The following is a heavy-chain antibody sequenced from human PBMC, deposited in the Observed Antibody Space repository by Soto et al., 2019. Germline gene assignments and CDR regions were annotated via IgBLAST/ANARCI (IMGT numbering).Heavy chain of an antibody. CDR1: GGTFSSYA. D-gene: IGHD6-19*01. CDR2: IIPIFGTA. Sequence: ASVKVSCKXSGGTFSSYAISWVRQAPGQGLEWMGGIIPIFGTANYAQKFQGRVTITADESTSTAYMELSSLRSEDTAVYYCARDLAPRIAVAGDAFDIWGQGTMVTVSS. V-gene: IGHV1-69*13. CDR3: ARDLAPRIAVAGDAFDI. J-gene: IGHJ3*02.